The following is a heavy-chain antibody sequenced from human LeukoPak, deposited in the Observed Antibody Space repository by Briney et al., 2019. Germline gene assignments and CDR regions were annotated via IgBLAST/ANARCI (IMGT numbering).Heavy chain of an antibody. D-gene: IGHD1-26*01. V-gene: IGHV3-48*03. J-gene: IGHJ1*01. Sequence: GGSLRLSCAASGFTFSSYEMNWVRQAPGKGLEWVSYISSRGSTIYYADSVKGRFTISRDNAKNSLYLQMNSLRAEDTAVYYCARVGGSYGFLSQKPRYFQHWGQGTLVTVSS. CDR3: ARVGGSYGFLSQKPRYFQH. CDR2: ISSRGSTI. CDR1: GFTFSSYE.